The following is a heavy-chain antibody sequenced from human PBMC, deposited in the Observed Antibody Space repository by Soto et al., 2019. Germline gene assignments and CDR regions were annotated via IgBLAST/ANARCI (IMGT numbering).Heavy chain of an antibody. J-gene: IGHJ6*02. CDR1: GYSFTSYW. CDR3: ARLSGCSSTSCYTHMDV. D-gene: IGHD2-2*02. V-gene: IGHV5-51*01. CDR2: IYPGDSDT. Sequence: LGESLKISCTGSGYSFTSYWISWVRQMPGKGLEWMGIIYPGDSDTRYSPSFQGQVTISADKSISTAYLQWSSLKASDTAMYYCARLSGCSSTSCYTHMDVWGQGTTVTVSS.